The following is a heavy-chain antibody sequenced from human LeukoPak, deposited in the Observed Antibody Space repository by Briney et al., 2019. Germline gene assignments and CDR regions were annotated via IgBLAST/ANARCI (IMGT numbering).Heavy chain of an antibody. D-gene: IGHD3-3*01. CDR3: ARHDRGGYYSGAHDY. Sequence: PSETLSLTCTVSSGSISTYCWSWIRQPPGKGLEWIGYIYYIGSANYNPSLKSRVTISVDTSKNQFSLKLSSVTAADTAVYYCARHDRGGYYSGAHDYWGQGTLVTVSS. V-gene: IGHV4-59*08. J-gene: IGHJ4*02. CDR1: SGSISTYC. CDR2: IYYIGSA.